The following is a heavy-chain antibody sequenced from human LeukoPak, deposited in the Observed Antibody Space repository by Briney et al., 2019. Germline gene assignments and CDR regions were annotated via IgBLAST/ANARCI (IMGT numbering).Heavy chain of an antibody. Sequence: ESGPALVNPTQPLTLTCTFSGFSLSTSGVGVGWIRQPPGKALQWLALIYWDDEKYYSPSLKSRLSLSRDTSRNQVVLTMTNMDPLDAGTYFCAHSYYFGSRSYYNVWFAPWGLGTLVSVSS. D-gene: IGHD3-10*01. CDR3: AHSYYFGSRSYYNVWFAP. CDR2: IYWDDEK. CDR1: GFSLSTSGVG. V-gene: IGHV2-5*02. J-gene: IGHJ5*02.